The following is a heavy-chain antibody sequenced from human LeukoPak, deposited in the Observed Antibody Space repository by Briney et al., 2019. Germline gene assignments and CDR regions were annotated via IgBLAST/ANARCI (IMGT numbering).Heavy chain of an antibody. Sequence: SETLSLTCTVSGGSVSSNSYYWSWIRQPPGKGLEWIGYIHYSGSTNYNPSLKSRVTMSIDTSKNQFSLKLSSVTAADTAVYYCARDFNYYGSGSFWFDPRGQGTLVTVSS. CDR3: ARDFNYYGSGSFWFDP. CDR2: IHYSGST. CDR1: GGSVSSNSYY. D-gene: IGHD3-10*01. J-gene: IGHJ5*02. V-gene: IGHV4-61*01.